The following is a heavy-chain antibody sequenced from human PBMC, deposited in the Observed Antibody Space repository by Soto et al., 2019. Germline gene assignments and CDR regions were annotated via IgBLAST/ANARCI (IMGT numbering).Heavy chain of an antibody. Sequence: PSETLSLTCAVYGGSFSGYYWSWIRQPPGKGLEWIGEINHSGSTNYNPSLKSRVTISVDTSKNQFSLKLSSVTAADTAVYYCARPLYSSSNWFDPWGQGTLVTVSS. CDR3: ARPLYSSSNWFDP. J-gene: IGHJ5*02. CDR2: INHSGST. CDR1: GGSFSGYY. D-gene: IGHD6-19*01. V-gene: IGHV4-34*01.